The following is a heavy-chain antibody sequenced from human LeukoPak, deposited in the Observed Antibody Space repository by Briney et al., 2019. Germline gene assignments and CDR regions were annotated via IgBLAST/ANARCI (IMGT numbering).Heavy chain of an antibody. Sequence: PGGSLRLSCSASGFTFSSYTMHWVRQAPGKGLEYVSAISSNGGSTYYADSVKGRFTISRDNSKNTLYLQMNSLRAEDTAVYYCAKVRSRGAYGDYLNYFDYWGQGTLVTVSS. CDR1: GFTFSSYT. J-gene: IGHJ4*02. CDR3: AKVRSRGAYGDYLNYFDY. D-gene: IGHD4-17*01. CDR2: ISSNGGST. V-gene: IGHV3-64*04.